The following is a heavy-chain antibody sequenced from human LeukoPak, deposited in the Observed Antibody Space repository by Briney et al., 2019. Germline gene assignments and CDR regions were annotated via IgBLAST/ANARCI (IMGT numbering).Heavy chain of an antibody. D-gene: IGHD6-6*01. V-gene: IGHV3-23*01. CDR3: AKGKIYSSSSPFDY. J-gene: IGHJ4*02. CDR2: ISGSGGST. CDR1: GFTFSSYA. Sequence: GGSLRLSCAASGFTFSSYAMSWVRQAPGKVLEWVSAISGSGGSTYYADSVKGRFTISRDNSKNTLYLQMNSLRAEDTAVYYCAKGKIYSSSSPFDYWGQGTLVTVSS.